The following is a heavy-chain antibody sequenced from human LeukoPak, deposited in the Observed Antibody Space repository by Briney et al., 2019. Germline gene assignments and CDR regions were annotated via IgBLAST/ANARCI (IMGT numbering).Heavy chain of an antibody. J-gene: IGHJ3*02. Sequence: SETLSLTCTVSGGSINNYYWSWIRQPAGKGLEWIGRVYTRGSTNYNPSLKSRVTMSVDTSKNQFSLKLSSVTAADTAVYYCARGRYCSADICSGGDAFDIWGQGTMVSVSS. D-gene: IGHD2-15*01. CDR2: VYTRGST. V-gene: IGHV4-4*07. CDR3: ARGRYCSADICSGGDAFDI. CDR1: GGSINNYY.